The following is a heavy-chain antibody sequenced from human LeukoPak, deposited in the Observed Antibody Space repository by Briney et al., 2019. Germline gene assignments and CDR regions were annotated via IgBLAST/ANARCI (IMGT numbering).Heavy chain of an antibody. CDR2: MNPNSGNT. CDR3: ARDGEHIVVVTAIHWFDP. V-gene: IGHV1-8*01. J-gene: IGHJ5*02. Sequence: ASVKVSCKASGYTFSSYDINWVRQAAGQGLEWMGWMNPNSGNTGYAQKFQGRVTMTRDTSTSTVYMELSSLRSEDTAVYYCARDGEHIVVVTAIHWFDPWGQGTLVTVSS. CDR1: GYTFSSYD. D-gene: IGHD2-21*02.